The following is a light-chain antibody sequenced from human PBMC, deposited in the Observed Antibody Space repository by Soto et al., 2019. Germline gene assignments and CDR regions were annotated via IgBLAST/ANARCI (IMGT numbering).Light chain of an antibody. CDR2: GAS. CDR1: QSVSTN. V-gene: IGKV3-15*01. J-gene: IGKJ1*01. Sequence: EIVMTQSPATLSVSPGERATLSCRASQSVSTNLAWYHQKPGQAPRLLIYGASTRATGIPARFSGSGSGTEFTLTISSMPSEDFAVYYCQQYHNWPRTFGQGTKVDI. CDR3: QQYHNWPRT.